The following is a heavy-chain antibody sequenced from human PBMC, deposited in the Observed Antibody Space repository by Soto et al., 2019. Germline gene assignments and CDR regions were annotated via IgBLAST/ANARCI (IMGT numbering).Heavy chain of an antibody. J-gene: IGHJ6*02. Sequence: ASETLSLTCTVSGASINRYCWSWIRQPPGKGLEWIGYMYYSGTTDYNPSLKSRVTISGDTSKNQFSLKVSSVTAADTAVYYCARVYGSGSFRYFSYYGMDVWGQGTTVTVSS. D-gene: IGHD3-10*01. V-gene: IGHV4-59*01. CDR3: ARVYGSGSFRYFSYYGMDV. CDR2: MYYSGTT. CDR1: GASINRYC.